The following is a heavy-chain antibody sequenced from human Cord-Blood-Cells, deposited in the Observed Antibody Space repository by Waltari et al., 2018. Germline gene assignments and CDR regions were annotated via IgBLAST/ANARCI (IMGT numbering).Heavy chain of an antibody. CDR3: ARGNYDILTGYYSN. D-gene: IGHD3-9*01. CDR1: GGSFSGYY. V-gene: IGHV4-34*01. Sequence: QVQLQQWGAGLLKPSETLSLTCAVYGGSFSGYYWSWTRQPPGKGLEWIGEINHSGSTNYNPSLKSRVTISVDTSKNQFSLKLSSVTAADTAVYYCARGNYDILTGYYSNWGQGTLVTVSS. CDR2: INHSGST. J-gene: IGHJ4*02.